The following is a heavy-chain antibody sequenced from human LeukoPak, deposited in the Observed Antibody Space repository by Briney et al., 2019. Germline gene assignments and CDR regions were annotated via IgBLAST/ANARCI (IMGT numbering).Heavy chain of an antibody. CDR1: GGAFSSFA. J-gene: IGHJ6*03. CDR2: IIPAINTT. Sequence: SVKVSCKASGGAFSSFAISWVRQAPGQGLEWMGGIIPAINTTNYAQKFQGRVTVTTDESTSTAYMELSGLKSEDTAVYYCARGGETTVIPFYFYYMDVWGKGTTVTVSS. CDR3: ARGGETTVIPFYFYYMDV. D-gene: IGHD4-17*01. V-gene: IGHV1-69*05.